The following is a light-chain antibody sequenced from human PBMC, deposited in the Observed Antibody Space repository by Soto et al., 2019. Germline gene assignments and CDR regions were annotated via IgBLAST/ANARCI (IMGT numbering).Light chain of an antibody. V-gene: IGKV1-39*01. CDR2: AAS. J-gene: IGKJ2*01. CDR1: QSISSY. Sequence: DIQMTQSPSSLSASVGDRVTITCRASQSISSYLNWYQQKPGKAPKLLIYAASDLQSGVPFRFSGSGSGTDFTLTISSLQPEDFATYYCQQSTSAPQPFGQGTKLEIK. CDR3: QQSTSAPQP.